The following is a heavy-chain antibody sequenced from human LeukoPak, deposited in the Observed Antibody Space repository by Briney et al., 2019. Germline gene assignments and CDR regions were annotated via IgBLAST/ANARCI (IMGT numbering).Heavy chain of an antibody. CDR1: GFTFNTYW. CDR2: IKHDGSEK. V-gene: IGHV3-7*04. J-gene: IGHJ3*01. CDR3: ARADTRDDTFDL. D-gene: IGHD5-18*01. Sequence: GGSLRLSCAASGFTFNTYWMTWVRRAPGKGLEWVGNIKHDGSEKNYVDSVKGRFTISRDNAKKSLYLQMNSLRIEDTAVYFCARADTRDDTFDLWGQGTMVVVSS.